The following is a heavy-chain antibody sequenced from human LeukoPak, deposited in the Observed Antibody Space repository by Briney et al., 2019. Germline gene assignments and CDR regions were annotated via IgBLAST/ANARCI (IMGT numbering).Heavy chain of an antibody. CDR3: AKGLSIASSFFDY. V-gene: IGHV3-23*01. CDR2: ITGSGGST. CDR1: GFTFNGDA. D-gene: IGHD3-3*02. Sequence: GRSLRLSCGAAGFTFNGDAMSWARQAPGEGLEGGSYITGSGGSTLYADSVKGRFTVSRDNSKNTLYLQMNSLRAEDTAVYFCAKGLSIASSFFDYWGQGTLVTVSS. J-gene: IGHJ4*02.